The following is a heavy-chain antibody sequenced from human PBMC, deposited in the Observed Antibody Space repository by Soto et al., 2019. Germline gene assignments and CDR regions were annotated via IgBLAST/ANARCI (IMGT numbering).Heavy chain of an antibody. CDR3: AKDRLGGNFDY. V-gene: IGHV3-23*01. CDR1: GFTFNNYA. J-gene: IGHJ4*02. CDR2: ISGTGGST. Sequence: PGGSLRPSFAAPGFTFNNYAMNWVPQAPGKGLEWVATISGTGGSTYYADSVKGRFTISRDNSKNTLYLQMNSLRVEDTAVYYCAKDRLGGNFDYWGQGTQVTVSS.